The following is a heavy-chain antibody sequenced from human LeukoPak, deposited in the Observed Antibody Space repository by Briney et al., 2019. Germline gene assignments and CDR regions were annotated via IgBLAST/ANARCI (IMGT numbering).Heavy chain of an antibody. Sequence: SETLSLTCTVSGGSISSGSYYGRWIRQPAGKGLEWIGRIYTSGSTNYNPSLKSRVTISVDTSKNQFSLKLSSVTAADTAVYYCARDGVLDYYYYYMDVWGKGTTVTVSS. J-gene: IGHJ6*03. CDR3: ARDGVLDYYYYYMDV. D-gene: IGHD3-16*01. CDR2: IYTSGST. CDR1: GGSISSGSYY. V-gene: IGHV4-61*02.